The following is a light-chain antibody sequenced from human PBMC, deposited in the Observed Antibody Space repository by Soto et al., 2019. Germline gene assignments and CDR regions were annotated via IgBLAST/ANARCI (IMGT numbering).Light chain of an antibody. V-gene: IGLV1-47*01. J-gene: IGLJ2*01. CDR1: TANIGNNY. CDR3: AAWDDSLSGVV. Sequence: QSVLTQPPSASETPGQRVTISCSGSTANIGNNYVYWYQQLQGTAPKLLIHRSDQRASGVPDRFSGSKSGTSASLAISGLRSEDEAHYYCAAWDDSLSGVVFGGGTKLTVL. CDR2: RSD.